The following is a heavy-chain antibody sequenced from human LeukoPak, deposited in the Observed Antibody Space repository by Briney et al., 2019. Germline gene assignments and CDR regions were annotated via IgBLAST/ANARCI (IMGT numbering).Heavy chain of an antibody. Sequence: GGSLRLSCAASGFTFSDYYMSWIRQAPGKGLEWVSYISSSGSTIYYADSVKGRFTISRDNAKNSLYLQMNSLRAEDTAVYYCARDGCSSTSCYSPVYYFDYWGQGTLVTVSS. V-gene: IGHV3-11*04. CDR3: ARDGCSSTSCYSPVYYFDY. CDR2: ISSSGSTI. CDR1: GFTFSDYY. D-gene: IGHD2-2*02. J-gene: IGHJ4*02.